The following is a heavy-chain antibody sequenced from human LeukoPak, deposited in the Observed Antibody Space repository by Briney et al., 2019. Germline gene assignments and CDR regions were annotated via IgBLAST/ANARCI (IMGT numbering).Heavy chain of an antibody. CDR1: GFTFSSYC. V-gene: IGHV3-7*01. Sequence: GGSLRLSCAASGFTFSSYCMSWVRQAPGKGLEWVANIKQGGSKKYYVDSVKGRFTISRDNAKNSLYLQMNSLRAEHTPVYYCARVQAPARTRYYFFYRDVWGKGTTVTISS. CDR2: IKQGGSKK. J-gene: IGHJ6*03. CDR3: ARVQAPARTRYYFFYRDV. D-gene: IGHD6-13*01.